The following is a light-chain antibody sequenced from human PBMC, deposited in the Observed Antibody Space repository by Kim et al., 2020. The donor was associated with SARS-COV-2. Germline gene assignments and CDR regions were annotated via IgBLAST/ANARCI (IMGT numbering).Light chain of an antibody. CDR3: AAWDDRLNGVV. CDR1: STNIGSKM. J-gene: IGLJ3*02. CDR2: KNN. Sequence: GQRDTMSCSGSSTNIGSKMVNWYQQIPGTAPRLVMYKNNQRPSGVPNRFSGSKSGTSASLAISGLQSEDEADYYCAAWDDRLNGVVFGGGTQLTVL. V-gene: IGLV1-44*01.